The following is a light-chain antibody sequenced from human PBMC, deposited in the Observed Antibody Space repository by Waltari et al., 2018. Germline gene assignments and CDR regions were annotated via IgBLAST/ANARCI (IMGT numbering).Light chain of an antibody. CDR2: QVS. CDR1: QSTSRW. V-gene: IGKV1-5*03. J-gene: IGKJ2*01. Sequence: DIQMTQSPSILSAPVGGRVTVTCRASQSTSRWLAWYQQKPGKAPKLLITQVSSLRSGVPSRFSGSGSGTEFTLTISNLQPDDFATYYCQRYDSHLNTFGQGTKLEIK. CDR3: QRYDSHLNT.